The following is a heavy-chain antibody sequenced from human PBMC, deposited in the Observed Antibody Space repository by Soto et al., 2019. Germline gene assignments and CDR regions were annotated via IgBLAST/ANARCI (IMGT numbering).Heavy chain of an antibody. CDR3: AREKSCGWLAY. V-gene: IGHV1-8*02. J-gene: IGHJ4*02. Sequence: QVQLVQSGAEVKKPGASVKVSCKASGYTFTSYDINWVRQATGQGLEWMGSMNPNSGNTGYAQKFQGSVTRTRNTSISTAYMELSTLRSGDTAVYYCAREKSCGWLAYWGQGTLVTVAS. CDR2: MNPNSGNT. D-gene: IGHD6-19*01. CDR1: GYTFTSYD.